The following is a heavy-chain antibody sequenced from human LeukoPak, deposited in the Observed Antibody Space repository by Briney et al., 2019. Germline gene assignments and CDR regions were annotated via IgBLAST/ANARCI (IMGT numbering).Heavy chain of an antibody. J-gene: IGHJ4*02. V-gene: IGHV3-43*01. CDR2: ISWNGGSI. CDR3: AKDDQTYCSTTSCYGGAFDS. D-gene: IGHD2-2*01. CDR1: GFTFDDFT. Sequence: GGSRRLSCAASGFTFDDFTMRWVRQVPGKGLEWVGFISWNGGSIFYADSVKGRFRISRDNSKNSLHLQMNNLTTADTALYYCAKDDQTYCSTTSCYGGAFDSWGQGTLVSVSS.